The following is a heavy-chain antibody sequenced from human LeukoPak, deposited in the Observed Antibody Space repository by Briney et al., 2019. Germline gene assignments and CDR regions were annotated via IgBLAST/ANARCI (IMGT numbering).Heavy chain of an antibody. CDR1: GFTVSSNY. CDR2: INSDGSST. Sequence: GGSLRLSCAASGFTVSSNYMSWVRQAPGKGLVWVSRINSDGSSTNYADSVKGRFTISRDNAKNTLYLQMNSLRAEDTAVYYCARGLSGYASSLGYWGQGTLVTVSS. CDR3: ARGLSGYASSLGY. D-gene: IGHD6-6*01. V-gene: IGHV3-74*01. J-gene: IGHJ4*02.